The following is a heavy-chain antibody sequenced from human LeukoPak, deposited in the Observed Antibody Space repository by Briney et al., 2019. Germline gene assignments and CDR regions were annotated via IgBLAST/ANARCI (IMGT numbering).Heavy chain of an antibody. Sequence: PGGSLRLSCAGSGFTFSDYWMTWVRQTPGKGLEWVANINEDGSDKYYVDSVKGRFTISRDNAKNSMYLQMNSLRAEDTAVYYCARDLNPDVVVTAVVDYWGQGTLVTVSS. CDR2: INEDGSDK. D-gene: IGHD2-21*02. V-gene: IGHV3-7*03. CDR3: ARDLNPDVVVTAVVDY. J-gene: IGHJ4*02. CDR1: GFTFSDYW.